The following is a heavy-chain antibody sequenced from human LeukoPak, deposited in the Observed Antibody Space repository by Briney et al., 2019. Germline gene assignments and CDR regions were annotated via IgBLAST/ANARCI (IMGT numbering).Heavy chain of an antibody. D-gene: IGHD2-2*01. CDR3: ARDSPRSHCSSTSCYNWFDP. Sequence: SVKVSCKASGGTFSSYAISLVRQAPGQGLEWMGGIIPIFGTANYAQKFQGRVTITADESTSTAYMELSSLRSEDTAVYYCARDSPRSHCSSTSCYNWFDPGGQGTLVTVSS. J-gene: IGHJ5*02. CDR1: GGTFSSYA. V-gene: IGHV1-69*01. CDR2: IIPIFGTA.